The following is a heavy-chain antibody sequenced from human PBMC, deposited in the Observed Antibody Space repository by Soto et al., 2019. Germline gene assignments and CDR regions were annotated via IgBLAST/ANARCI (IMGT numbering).Heavy chain of an antibody. V-gene: IGHV4-61*01. CDR1: GASVSSASYY. Sequence: QVQLKESGPGLLKPSETLSLTCTVSGASVSSASYYWAWLRQPPGRGLEWIGSVYFSGSTSYIPSFKSRVTVSVATSKNPCSLNLASVTASDSAGYYCARIDGDYGHNWFDPWGQGTLVIVSP. J-gene: IGHJ5*02. CDR2: VYFSGST. CDR3: ARIDGDYGHNWFDP. D-gene: IGHD4-17*01.